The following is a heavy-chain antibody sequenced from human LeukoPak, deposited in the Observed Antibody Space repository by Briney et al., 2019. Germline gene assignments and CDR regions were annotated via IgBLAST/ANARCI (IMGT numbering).Heavy chain of an antibody. J-gene: IGHJ6*03. CDR1: GGSISSGDYC. D-gene: IGHD4-17*01. CDR3: AREARGDYVPYYYYYYMDV. CDR2: IYYSGST. Sequence: SETLSLTCTVSGGSISSGDYCWSWIRQPPGKGLEWIGYIYYSGSTYYNPSLKSRVTISVDTSKNQFSLKLSSVTAADTAVYYCAREARGDYVPYYYYYYMDVWGKGTTVTVSS. V-gene: IGHV4-30-4*08.